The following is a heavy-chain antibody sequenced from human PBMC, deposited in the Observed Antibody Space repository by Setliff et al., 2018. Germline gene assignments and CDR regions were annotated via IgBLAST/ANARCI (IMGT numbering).Heavy chain of an antibody. CDR2: MYYGGGGST. Sequence: KPSETLSLTCTVSGASVSGNSYYWGWIRQPPGKGLEWIGSMYYGGGGSTYYNASLKSRVTISLDTSKNQFSLRLTSVTAADTAVYYCARSYHLVLTNWFDAWGHGTLVTVSS. CDR3: ARSYHLVLTNWFDA. D-gene: IGHD1-26*01. V-gene: IGHV4-39*07. J-gene: IGHJ5*01. CDR1: GASVSGNSYY.